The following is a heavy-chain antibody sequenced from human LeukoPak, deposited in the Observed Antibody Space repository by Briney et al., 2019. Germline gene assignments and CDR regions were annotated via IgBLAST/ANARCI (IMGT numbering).Heavy chain of an antibody. V-gene: IGHV4-39*01. CDR1: GGSISSSSYY. Sequence: SETLSLTCTVSGGSISSSSYYWGWIRQPPGKGLEWIGSIYYSGSTYYNPSLKSRVTISVDTSKNQFSLKLSSVTAADTAVYYCARGNYYDSSGYIAGFDYWGQGTLVTVSS. CDR2: IYYSGST. D-gene: IGHD3-22*01. CDR3: ARGNYYDSSGYIAGFDY. J-gene: IGHJ4*02.